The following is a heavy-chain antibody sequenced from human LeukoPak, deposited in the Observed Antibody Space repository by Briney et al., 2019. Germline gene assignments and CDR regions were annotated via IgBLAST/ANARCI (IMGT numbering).Heavy chain of an antibody. Sequence: ASVKVSCKASGYTFTSYDINWVRQATGQGLEWMGWMNPKSGNTGYAQKFQGRVTMTRNTSISTAYMELSSLRSEDTAVYYCARGQMGITMVRGVPYYYYGMDVWGQGTTVTVSS. V-gene: IGHV1-8*01. D-gene: IGHD3-10*01. CDR2: MNPKSGNT. J-gene: IGHJ6*02. CDR3: ARGQMGITMVRGVPYYYYGMDV. CDR1: GYTFTSYD.